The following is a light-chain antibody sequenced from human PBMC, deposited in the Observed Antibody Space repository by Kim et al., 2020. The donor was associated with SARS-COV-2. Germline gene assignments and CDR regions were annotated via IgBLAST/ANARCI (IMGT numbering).Light chain of an antibody. J-gene: IGKJ4*01. CDR3: QQYNYWPPLT. V-gene: IGKV3-15*01. CDR1: QSDNSN. Sequence: SPGERVTLSCRASQSDNSNLAWYQQKPGQAPRLLIYGAFARATGVPARFSGSGSGTEFTLTISSLQSEDFAVYYCQQYNYWPPLTFGGGTKVDIK. CDR2: GAF.